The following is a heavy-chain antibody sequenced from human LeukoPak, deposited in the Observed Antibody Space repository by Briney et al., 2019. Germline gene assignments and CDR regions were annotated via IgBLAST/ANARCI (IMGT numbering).Heavy chain of an antibody. V-gene: IGHV3-48*04. CDR1: GFTFSSYS. D-gene: IGHD3-10*01. Sequence: GGSLRFSRAASGFTFSSYSMNWVRQAPGKGLEWVSYISSSSSTIYYADSVKGRFTISRDNAKNSLYLQMNSLRAEDTAVYYCASHTGGFQHWGQGTLVTVSS. CDR2: ISSSSSTI. J-gene: IGHJ1*01. CDR3: ASHTGGFQH.